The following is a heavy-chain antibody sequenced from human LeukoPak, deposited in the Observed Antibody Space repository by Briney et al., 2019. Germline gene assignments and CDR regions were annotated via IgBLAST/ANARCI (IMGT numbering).Heavy chain of an antibody. Sequence: DPGGSLRLSCAASGFNVNEFYMSWIRQAPGKGLEWVSVIYADGSTSYADSVKGRFIISRDTSKNTLYLQMHSLRAEDTAVYYCARDIVALVAYWGQGTLVTVSS. CDR1: GFNVNEFY. CDR3: ARDIVALVAY. CDR2: IYADGST. D-gene: IGHD3-22*01. J-gene: IGHJ4*02. V-gene: IGHV3-53*01.